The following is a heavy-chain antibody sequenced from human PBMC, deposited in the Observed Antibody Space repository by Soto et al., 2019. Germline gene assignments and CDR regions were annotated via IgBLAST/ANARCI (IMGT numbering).Heavy chain of an antibody. V-gene: IGHV3-23*01. CDR2: MSASGVGT. D-gene: IGHD3-9*01. J-gene: IGHJ4*01. CDR1: GFTFSSYA. CDR3: ARDPAPTGYPSYYFDH. Sequence: PGGSLRLSCADSGFTFSSYAMSWVRQAPGKGLEWVSAMSASGVGTYYADSVKGRFPISRDNSKSTLFLQMNSLRDEDTAIYYYARDPAPTGYPSYYFDHWGHGTVVTVSS.